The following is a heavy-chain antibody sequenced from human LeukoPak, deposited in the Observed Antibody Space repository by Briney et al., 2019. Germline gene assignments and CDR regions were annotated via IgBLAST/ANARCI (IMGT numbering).Heavy chain of an antibody. CDR2: IYHSGST. D-gene: IGHD5-12*01. J-gene: IGHJ4*02. Sequence: SETLSLTCTVSGYSISSGYYWGWIRQPPGKGLEWIGGIYHSGSTYYNPSLKSRVTISVDTSKSHFSLKLTSVTAADTAVYYCARENMVATMVDYWGQGTLVTVSS. CDR3: ARENMVATMVDY. CDR1: GYSISSGYY. V-gene: IGHV4-38-2*02.